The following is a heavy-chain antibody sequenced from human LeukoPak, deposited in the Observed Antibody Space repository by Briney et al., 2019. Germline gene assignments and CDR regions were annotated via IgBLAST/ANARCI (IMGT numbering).Heavy chain of an antibody. J-gene: IGHJ4*02. CDR3: ARDQGAVAAYFDY. CDR2: IYYSGST. D-gene: IGHD6-19*01. CDR1: GGSISSYY. V-gene: IGHV4-59*01. Sequence: SETLSLTCTVSGGSISSYYWSWIRQPPGKGLEWIGYIYYSGSTNYNPSLKSRVTISVGTSKNQFSLKLSSVTAADTAVYYRARDQGAVAAYFDYWGQGTLVTVSS.